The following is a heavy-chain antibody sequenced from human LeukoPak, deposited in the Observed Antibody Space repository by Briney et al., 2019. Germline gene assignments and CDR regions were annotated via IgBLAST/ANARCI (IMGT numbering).Heavy chain of an antibody. CDR1: GGSFSGYY. CDR3: ASQDHYYGSESFFDY. Sequence: SETLSLTCAVYGGSFSGYYWSWIRQPPGKGLEWIGYIYYSGSTNYNPSLKSRVTISVDTSKNQFSLKLSSVTAADTAVYYCASQDHYYGSESFFDYWGQGTLVTVSS. D-gene: IGHD3-10*01. V-gene: IGHV4-59*01. J-gene: IGHJ4*02. CDR2: IYYSGST.